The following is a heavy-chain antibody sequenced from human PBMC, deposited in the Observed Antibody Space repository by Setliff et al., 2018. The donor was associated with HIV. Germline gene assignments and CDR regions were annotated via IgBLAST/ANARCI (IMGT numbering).Heavy chain of an antibody. D-gene: IGHD6-19*01. V-gene: IGHV3-23*01. CDR3: AKPLPTANGWHRVFDF. CDR2: MSGSTGDT. Sequence: GGSLRLSCAASGFTFNSYAMSWVRQAPGKGLEWVATMSGSTGDTYYADSVKGRFTISRDNSKNTLSLQMNSLGAEDTAVYYCAKPLPTANGWHRVFDFWGQGTSVTVSS. CDR1: GFTFNSYA. J-gene: IGHJ4*02.